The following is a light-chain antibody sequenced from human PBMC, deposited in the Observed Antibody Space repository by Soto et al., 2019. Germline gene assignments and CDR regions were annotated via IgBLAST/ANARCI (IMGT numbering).Light chain of an antibody. Sequence: EIVMTQSPATLSVSPGERATFSCRASHSVSSNLAWYQKRPGQAPRLLIYGASTRATGVPARFSGSGSGTDFTLTISSLQSEDFAIYYCQQYDAWPPRYTFGLGTKLEIK. J-gene: IGKJ2*01. CDR1: HSVSSN. CDR3: QQYDAWPPRYT. CDR2: GAS. V-gene: IGKV3-15*01.